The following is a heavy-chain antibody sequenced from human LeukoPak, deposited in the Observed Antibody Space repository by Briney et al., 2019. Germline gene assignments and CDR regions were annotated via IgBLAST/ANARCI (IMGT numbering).Heavy chain of an antibody. CDR1: GFTVSGNY. Sequence: GGSLRLSCAASGFTVSGNYMSWVRQAPGKGREGGSLLYSGGSTYYADSVKGRFSISRDNSKPTLYLKMNRLRGEATAVYYCASRDKGYYYGMDVWGQGTTVTVSS. D-gene: IGHD5-24*01. CDR3: ASRDKGYYYGMDV. J-gene: IGHJ6*02. CDR2: LYSGGST. V-gene: IGHV3-66*01.